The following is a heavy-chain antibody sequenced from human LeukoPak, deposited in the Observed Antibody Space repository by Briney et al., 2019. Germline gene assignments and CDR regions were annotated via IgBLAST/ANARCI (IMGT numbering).Heavy chain of an antibody. D-gene: IGHD2-2*02. V-gene: IGHV3-49*03. CDR1: GFTVGDYA. CDR2: IRSKAYGGTR. CDR3: TRQYCSSTSCYINWFDP. Sequence: GGSLRLSRTASGFTVGDYAMSWFRQAPGKGLGGEGFIRSKAYGGTREYAASVKGRFTISRDDSKRIAYLRMNSLKTEDTAVYYCTRQYCSSTSCYINWFDPWGQGTLVTVSS. J-gene: IGHJ5*02.